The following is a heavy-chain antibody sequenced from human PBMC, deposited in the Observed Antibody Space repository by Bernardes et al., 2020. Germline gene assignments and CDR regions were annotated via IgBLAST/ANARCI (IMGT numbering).Heavy chain of an antibody. CDR3: ARVGTQGWKDDNWFDP. V-gene: IGHV3-74*01. J-gene: IGHJ5*02. CDR1: GFTFNSYW. CDR2: IKSDGSGP. D-gene: IGHD1-1*01. Sequence: GGSLRLSCAASGFTFNSYWMHWVRQVPGKGLVWFSRIKSDGSGPIYADSVKGRFTVSRDNAKNTLYLQMNSLRAEDTAVYYCARVGTQGWKDDNWFDPWGQGTLVIVSS.